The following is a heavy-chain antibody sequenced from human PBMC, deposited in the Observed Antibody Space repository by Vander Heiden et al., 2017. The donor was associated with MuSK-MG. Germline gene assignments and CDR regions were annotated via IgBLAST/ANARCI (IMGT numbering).Heavy chain of an antibody. CDR2: ISGSGGTT. CDR3: AKERRAEYYDSSGFFDF. V-gene: IGHV3-23*04. J-gene: IGHJ3*01. D-gene: IGHD3-22*01. Sequence: EVQLVESGGGLVQPGGSLRLSCSASGFTFNSYAMSWVRQAPGKGLEWVSGISGSGGTTYYADSGKGRVTFSRDNSKNTLYLQMNGLRAEETAVYYCAKERRAEYYDSSGFFDFWGQGTMVTVSS. CDR1: GFTFNSYA.